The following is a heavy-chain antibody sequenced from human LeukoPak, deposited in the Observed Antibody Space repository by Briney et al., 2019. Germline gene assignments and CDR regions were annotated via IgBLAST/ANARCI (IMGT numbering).Heavy chain of an antibody. J-gene: IGHJ5*02. CDR1: GYTFTSYG. Sequence: ASVKVSCKASGYTFTSYGISWVRQAPGQGLEWMGWISAYNGNTNYAQKLQGRVTITTDTSTSTAYMELRSLRSDNTAVYYCARAGSPYYDSSGYHNWFDPWGQGTLVTVSS. V-gene: IGHV1-18*01. D-gene: IGHD3-22*01. CDR2: ISAYNGNT. CDR3: ARAGSPYYDSSGYHNWFDP.